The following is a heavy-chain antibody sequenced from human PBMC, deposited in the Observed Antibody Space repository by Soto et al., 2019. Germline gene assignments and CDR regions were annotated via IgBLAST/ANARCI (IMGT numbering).Heavy chain of an antibody. CDR2: IYYSGST. D-gene: IGHD4-4*01. CDR1: GGSISSGGYC. V-gene: IGHV4-31*03. J-gene: IGHJ6*02. Sequence: SETLSLTCTVSGGSISSGGYCWSWIRQHPGKGLEWIGYIYYSGSTYYNPSLKSRVTISVDTSKNQFSLKLSSVTAADTAVYYCARETTVTTRSPGDYYYGMDVWGQGTTVTVSS. CDR3: ARETTVTTRSPGDYYYGMDV.